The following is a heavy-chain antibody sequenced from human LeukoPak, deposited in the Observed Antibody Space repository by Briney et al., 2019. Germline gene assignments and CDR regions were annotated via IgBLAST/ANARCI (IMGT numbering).Heavy chain of an antibody. V-gene: IGHV4-59*01. CDR2: IYYSGST. Sequence: SETLSLTCTVSGGSISSYYWSWIRQPPGKGREWIGYIYYSGSTNYNPSLKSRVTISVDTSKNQFSLKLSSVTAADTAVYYCASGPFEDYFDYWGQGTLVTVSS. CDR3: ASGPFEDYFDY. J-gene: IGHJ4*02. CDR1: GGSISSYY.